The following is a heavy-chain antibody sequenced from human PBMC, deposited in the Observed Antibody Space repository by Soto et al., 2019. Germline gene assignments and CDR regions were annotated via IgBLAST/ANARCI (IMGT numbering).Heavy chain of an antibody. V-gene: IGHV1-69*02. J-gene: IGHJ4*02. CDR3: ARLYGDYPSGY. CDR1: GGTFSSYT. Sequence: QVQLVQSGAEVKKPGSSVKVSCKASGGTFSSYTISWVRQAPGQGLEWMGRIIPILGIANYAQKFQGRVTITADKSTSTAYMELSSLRYEDTAVYYCARLYGDYPSGYWGQGTLVTVSS. D-gene: IGHD4-17*01. CDR2: IIPILGIA.